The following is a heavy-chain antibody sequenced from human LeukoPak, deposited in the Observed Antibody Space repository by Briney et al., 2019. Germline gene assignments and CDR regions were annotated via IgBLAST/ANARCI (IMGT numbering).Heavy chain of an antibody. J-gene: IGHJ6*03. D-gene: IGHD2-15*01. CDR3: ATWRCSGGSCPGAGYYYYYMDV. Sequence: GGSLRLSCAASGFTFSSYAMSWVRQAPGKGLEWVSAISGSGGSTYYADSVKGRFTISRDNSKNTLYLQMNSLRAEDTAVYYCATWRCSGGSCPGAGYYYYYMDVWGKGTTVTVSS. V-gene: IGHV3-23*01. CDR2: ISGSGGST. CDR1: GFTFSSYA.